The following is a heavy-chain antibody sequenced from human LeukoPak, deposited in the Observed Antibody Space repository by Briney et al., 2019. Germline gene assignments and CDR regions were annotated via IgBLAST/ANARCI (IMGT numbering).Heavy chain of an antibody. Sequence: GGSLRLSCAASGFTFSTYGMHWVRQVPGKGLEWVAYLRYDGSNKNYADSVKGRFTISRDNSNNTLYLQMNSLRAEDTAVYYCLGAPAPLDYWGQGTLVTVSS. V-gene: IGHV3-30*02. CDR2: LRYDGSNK. CDR1: GFTFSTYG. J-gene: IGHJ4*02. CDR3: LGAPAPLDY. D-gene: IGHD1-26*01.